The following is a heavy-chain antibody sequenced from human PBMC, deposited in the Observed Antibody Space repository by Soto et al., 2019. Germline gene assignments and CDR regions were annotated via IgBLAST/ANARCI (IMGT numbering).Heavy chain of an antibody. J-gene: IGHJ5*02. D-gene: IGHD2-15*01. Sequence: SVKVSCKASGGTFSSYAISWVRQAPGQGLEWMGGIIPIFGTANYAQKFQGRVTITTDESTSTAYMELSSLRSEDTAVYYCARDQLYCSGGSCILNNWFDPWGQGTLVTVSS. CDR2: IIPIFGTA. CDR1: GGTFSSYA. V-gene: IGHV1-69*05. CDR3: ARDQLYCSGGSCILNNWFDP.